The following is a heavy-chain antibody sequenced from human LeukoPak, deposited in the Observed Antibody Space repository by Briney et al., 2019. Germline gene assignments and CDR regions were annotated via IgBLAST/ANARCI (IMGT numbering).Heavy chain of an antibody. CDR3: AKDISYGSGSREYAFDI. Sequence: GGSLRLSCAASGFTFDDYAMHWVRQAPGKGLEWVSGISWNSGSIGYADSVKGRLTISRDNAKNSLYLQMNSLRAEDTALYYCAKDISYGSGSREYAFDIRGQGTMVTVSS. J-gene: IGHJ3*02. CDR1: GFTFDDYA. CDR2: ISWNSGSI. D-gene: IGHD3-10*01. V-gene: IGHV3-9*01.